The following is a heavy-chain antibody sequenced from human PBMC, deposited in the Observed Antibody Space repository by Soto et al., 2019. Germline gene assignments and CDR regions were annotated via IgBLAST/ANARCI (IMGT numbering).Heavy chain of an antibody. Sequence: SETLSLTCTVSGGSISSYYWSWIRQPPGKGLEWIGYIFYSGSTDYNPSLKSRVTISVDTSKNQFSLKMSSVTAADTAVYYGARAGEGYNYYFDYWAQETRFPVS. CDR1: GGSISSYY. CDR2: IFYSGST. J-gene: IGHJ4*02. D-gene: IGHD5-12*01. V-gene: IGHV4-59*01. CDR3: ARAGEGYNYYFDY.